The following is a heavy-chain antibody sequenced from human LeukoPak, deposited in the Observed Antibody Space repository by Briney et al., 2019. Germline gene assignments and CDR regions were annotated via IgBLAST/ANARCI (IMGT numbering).Heavy chain of an antibody. Sequence: VASVKVSCKASGNNFTGYYMHWVRQAPGQGLEWMGWVNPNSGGTNYAQKFQGRVTMTRDTSISTAYMEVSRLRSDDTAVYYCATGSYHHHWGQGTLVTVSS. CDR2: VNPNSGGT. V-gene: IGHV1-2*02. CDR3: ATGSYHHH. CDR1: GNNFTGYY. J-gene: IGHJ5*02. D-gene: IGHD1-26*01.